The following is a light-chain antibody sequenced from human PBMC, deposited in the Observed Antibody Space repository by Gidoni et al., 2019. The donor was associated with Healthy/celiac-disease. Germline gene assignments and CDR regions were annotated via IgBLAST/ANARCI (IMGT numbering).Light chain of an antibody. CDR3: QQYGSSPT. CDR1: QSVSSSY. J-gene: IGKJ1*01. CDR2: GAS. Sequence: EIVLTQSPGTRSLSPGDRATLSCRASQSVSSSYLAWYQQKPGQAPRLLIYGASSRATGIPDRFSGSGSGTDFTLTISRLEPEDFAVYYCQQYGSSPTFXQXTKVEIK. V-gene: IGKV3-20*01.